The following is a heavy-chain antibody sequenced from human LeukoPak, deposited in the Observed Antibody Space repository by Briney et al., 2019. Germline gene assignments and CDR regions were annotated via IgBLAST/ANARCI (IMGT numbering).Heavy chain of an antibody. D-gene: IGHD6-13*01. V-gene: IGHV1-8*01. J-gene: IGHJ4*02. CDR3: ARGRSGLAAAGTYDY. CDR1: AYTFTSSD. CDR2: INPNSGRT. Sequence: ASVKVSCKAAAYTFTSSDINWVRQAAGQGLEWMGWINPNSGRTGYAQKFQGRVTMTANTSISTAYMELSNLRFDDTAVYYCARGRSGLAAAGTYDYWGQGTLITVSS.